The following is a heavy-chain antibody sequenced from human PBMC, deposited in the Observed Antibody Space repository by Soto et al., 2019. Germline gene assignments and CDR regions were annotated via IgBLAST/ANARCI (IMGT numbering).Heavy chain of an antibody. J-gene: IGHJ6*02. V-gene: IGHV1-69*06. D-gene: IGHD2-15*01. CDR2: IVPIFHTP. CDR3: ARAEEHVGLDV. Sequence: QVQLVQSGAEVKKPGSSVKVSCKASGGTFSTYTINWVRQAPGQGLEWMGGIVPIFHTPNYAQKFQGRVTVTADKSTSTAYMELSSLRSDDTAVYYCARAEEHVGLDVWGQGTTVTVSS. CDR1: GGTFSTYT.